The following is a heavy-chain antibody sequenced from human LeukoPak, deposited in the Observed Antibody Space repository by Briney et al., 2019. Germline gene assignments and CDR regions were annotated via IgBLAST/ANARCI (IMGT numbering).Heavy chain of an antibody. CDR3: VGYDSSGYPPTPFDY. D-gene: IGHD3-22*01. Sequence: GGSLRLSCAASGFTFSSYGMHWVRQAPGKGLEWVAVIWYDGSNKYYADSVKGRFTISRDNSKNTLYLQMSSLRAEDTAVYYCVGYDSSGYPPTPFDYWGQGTLVTVSS. V-gene: IGHV3-33*01. CDR1: GFTFSSYG. J-gene: IGHJ4*02. CDR2: IWYDGSNK.